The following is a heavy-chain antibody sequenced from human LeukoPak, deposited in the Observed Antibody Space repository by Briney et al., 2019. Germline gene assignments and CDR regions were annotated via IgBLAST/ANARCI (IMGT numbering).Heavy chain of an antibody. V-gene: IGHV1-18*01. CDR3: ARVVGGSYYSANCFDY. D-gene: IGHD1-26*01. CDR2: ISAYNGNT. CDR1: GYTFISYG. J-gene: IGHJ4*02. Sequence: ASVKVSCKPSGYTFISYGISWVRQAPGQGLEWMVWISAYNGNTNYAQKLQGRVTMTTDTSTSTAYMELRGLRSDDTAVYYCARVVGGSYYSANCFDYWGQGTLVTVSS.